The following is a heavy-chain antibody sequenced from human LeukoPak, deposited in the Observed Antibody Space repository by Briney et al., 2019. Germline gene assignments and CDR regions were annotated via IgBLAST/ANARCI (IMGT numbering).Heavy chain of an antibody. J-gene: IGHJ6*03. CDR2: INDSGRI. V-gene: IGHV4-34*01. D-gene: IGHD1-7*01. CDR3: ASRWNYGRNYYTDV. CDR1: GGSFRNYY. Sequence: PSETLSLTCAVCGGSFRNYYWSWIRQPPGKGLEWIGEINDSGRINYTPSLMRRVTVSVDTSKNPFTLRSTSVTATDTPVYYCASRWNYGRNYYTDVWGNGATVSVSS.